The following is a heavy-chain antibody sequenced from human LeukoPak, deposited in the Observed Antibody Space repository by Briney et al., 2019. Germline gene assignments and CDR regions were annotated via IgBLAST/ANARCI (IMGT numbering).Heavy chain of an antibody. CDR3: ARIVYYDSSCYFYHFDY. CDR1: RGSLSGYY. CDR2: INHSGST. J-gene: IGHJ4*02. Sequence: SETLSLTRAVYRGSLSGYYWSWIRQPPGKGLEWIGEINHSGSTNYNPSLKSRVTISVDTSKNQFSLKLSSVTAADTAVYYCARIVYYDSSCYFYHFDYWGQGTLVTVSS. D-gene: IGHD3-22*01. V-gene: IGHV4-34*01.